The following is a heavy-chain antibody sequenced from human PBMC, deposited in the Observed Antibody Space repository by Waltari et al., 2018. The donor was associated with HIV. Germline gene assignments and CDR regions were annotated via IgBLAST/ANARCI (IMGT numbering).Heavy chain of an antibody. V-gene: IGHV3-48*04. CDR2: ISSSSSTI. CDR3: ATPNYYDTYYGMDV. Sequence: EVQLVESGGGLVQPGGSLRLSCAASGFTFSSSRMTWVRQAPGKGLEWVSYISSSSSTIYYADSVKGRFTISRDNAKNSLYLQMNSLRAEDTAVYYCATPNYYDTYYGMDVWGQGTTVTVSS. J-gene: IGHJ6*02. D-gene: IGHD3-22*01. CDR1: GFTFSSSR.